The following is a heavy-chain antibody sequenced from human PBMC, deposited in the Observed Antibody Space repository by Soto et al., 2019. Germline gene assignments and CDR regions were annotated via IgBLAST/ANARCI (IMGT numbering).Heavy chain of an antibody. CDR3: GKDPNGDYIGAFDI. J-gene: IGHJ3*02. Sequence: QPGGSLRLSCAASGFTFSNYAMSWVRQAPGKGLEWVSGIGSGGGTTHLADSVKGRFTISRDNSKNTLYLQMNSLRAEDTAVYYCGKDPNGDYIGAFDIWGQGTMVTVSS. CDR1: GFTFSNYA. D-gene: IGHD4-17*01. CDR2: IGSGGGTT. V-gene: IGHV3-23*01.